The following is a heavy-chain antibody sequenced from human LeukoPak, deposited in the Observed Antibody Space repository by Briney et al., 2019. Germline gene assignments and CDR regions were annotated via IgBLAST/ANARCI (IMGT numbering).Heavy chain of an antibody. V-gene: IGHV3-48*03. CDR2: ISSSGSTI. CDR1: GFTFSSYE. CDR3: ARDPPYPTDSSGYNTDY. Sequence: PGGSLRLSCAASGFTFSSYEMNRVRQAPGKGLEWVSYISSSGSTIYYADSVKGRFTISRDNAKNSLYLQMNSLRAEDTAVYYCARDPPYPTDSSGYNTDYWGQGTLVTVSS. D-gene: IGHD3-22*01. J-gene: IGHJ4*02.